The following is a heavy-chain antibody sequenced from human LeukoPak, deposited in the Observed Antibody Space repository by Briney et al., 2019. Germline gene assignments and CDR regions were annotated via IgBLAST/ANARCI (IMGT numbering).Heavy chain of an antibody. Sequence: SETLSLTCIVSGGSISTYYWSWIRQPPGKGLEWIGYTHYSGSTNYNPSLKSRLTISIDTSKNQFSLRLTSVTAADTAVYYCARQRADYFYHYMDVWGKGTTVIVSS. CDR3: ARQRADYFYHYMDV. J-gene: IGHJ6*03. CDR1: GGSISTYY. V-gene: IGHV4-59*08. CDR2: THYSGST.